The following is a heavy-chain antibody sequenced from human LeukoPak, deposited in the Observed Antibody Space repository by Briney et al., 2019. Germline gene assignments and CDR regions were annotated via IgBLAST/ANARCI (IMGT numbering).Heavy chain of an antibody. CDR1: GITFSTYA. CDR3: AKISLVTSQFDY. CDR2: ISNAGISS. Sequence: GGSLRLSCAASGITFSTYAMGWVRQAPGKGLEWVSSISNAGISSYYGDSVRGRFTTSRDNSKNTLHLQMDSLRDEDTAVYYCAKISLVTSQFDYWGQGTLVTVSS. D-gene: IGHD4-11*01. V-gene: IGHV3-23*05. J-gene: IGHJ4*02.